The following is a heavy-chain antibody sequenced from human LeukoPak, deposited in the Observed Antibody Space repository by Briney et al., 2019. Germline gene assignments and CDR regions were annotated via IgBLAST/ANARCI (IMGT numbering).Heavy chain of an antibody. D-gene: IGHD6-19*01. J-gene: IGHJ6*03. CDR1: GGSFSGYY. Sequence: SETLSLTCAVYGGSFSGYYWSWIRQPPGKGLEWIGEINHSGSTNYNPSLKSRVTISVDTSKNQFSLKLSSVTAADTAVYYCARGSVRRPNSSGWYSAYYYYYYMDVWGKGTTVTSP. CDR2: INHSGST. CDR3: ARGSVRRPNSSGWYSAYYYYYYMDV. V-gene: IGHV4-34*01.